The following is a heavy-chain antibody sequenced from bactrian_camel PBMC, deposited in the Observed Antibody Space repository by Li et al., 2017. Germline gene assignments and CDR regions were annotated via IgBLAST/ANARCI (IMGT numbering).Heavy chain of an antibody. V-gene: IGHV3S40*01. Sequence: VQLVESGGGSVQAGGSLRLACEGSGYTASGYCMGWFRQAPGKEREAVAGIYIGGGSLWYADSVKGRFTISRDNAKNTVYLQMDSLRPEDTAMYYCAATGSLLYFSKYDGDPAFASWGQGTQVTVS. J-gene: IGHJ6*01. CDR2: IYIGGGSL. D-gene: IGHD4*01. CDR1: GYTASGYC. CDR3: AATGSLLYFSKYDGDPAFAS.